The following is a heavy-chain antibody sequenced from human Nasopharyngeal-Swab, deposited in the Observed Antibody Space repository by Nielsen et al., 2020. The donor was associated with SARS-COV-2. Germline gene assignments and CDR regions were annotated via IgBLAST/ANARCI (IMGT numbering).Heavy chain of an antibody. Sequence: ASVKVSCKASGYTFTSYDINWVRQATGQGLEWMGWINPNSGNTGYAQKFQGRVTMTRNTSISTAYMELSSLRSEDTAVYYCARLGASSRMGTMIVVALYYFDYWGQGTLVTVSS. D-gene: IGHD3-22*01. V-gene: IGHV1-8*01. CDR3: ARLGASSRMGTMIVVALYYFDY. CDR1: GYTFTSYD. J-gene: IGHJ4*02. CDR2: INPNSGNT.